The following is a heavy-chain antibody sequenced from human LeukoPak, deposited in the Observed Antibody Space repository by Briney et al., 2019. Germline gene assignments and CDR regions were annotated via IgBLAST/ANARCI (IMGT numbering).Heavy chain of an antibody. CDR3: AKVSVGLEWLLYQAADY. CDR1: GFTFSDYY. J-gene: IGHJ4*02. V-gene: IGHV3-23*01. Sequence: GGSLRLSCAASGFTFSDYYMSWIRQAPGKGLEWVSAISGSGGSTYYADSVKGRFTISRDNSKNTLYLQMNSLRAEDTAVYYCAKVSVGLEWLLYQAADYWGQGTLVTVSS. CDR2: ISGSGGST. D-gene: IGHD3-3*01.